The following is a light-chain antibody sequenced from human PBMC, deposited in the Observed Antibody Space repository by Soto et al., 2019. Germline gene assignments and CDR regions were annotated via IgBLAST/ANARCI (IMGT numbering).Light chain of an antibody. CDR1: SSDVGGYNY. V-gene: IGLV2-14*01. Sequence: QLVLTQPASVSGSPGQSITISCTGTSSDVGGYNYVSWYQQHPGKAPKLMTSDVSSRPSGVSNRFSGSKSGNTASLTISGLQAEDEADYYCISYTTSSTWVFGGGTKVTVL. J-gene: IGLJ3*02. CDR2: DVS. CDR3: ISYTTSSTWV.